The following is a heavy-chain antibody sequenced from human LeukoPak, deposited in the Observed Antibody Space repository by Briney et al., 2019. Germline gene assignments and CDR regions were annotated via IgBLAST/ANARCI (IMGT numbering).Heavy chain of an antibody. Sequence: PGGSLRLSCVGSGFTYSSYWMSWVRPAPGKGLEWVANIKQDGSQKYYVDPVKGRFTISRDNAKNSLYLQMNSLRAEDTAVYYCARHSGSQGYAFDIWGQGTMVTVSS. CDR1: GFTYSSYW. CDR3: ARHSGSQGYAFDI. V-gene: IGHV3-7*01. J-gene: IGHJ3*02. CDR2: IKQDGSQK. D-gene: IGHD1-26*01.